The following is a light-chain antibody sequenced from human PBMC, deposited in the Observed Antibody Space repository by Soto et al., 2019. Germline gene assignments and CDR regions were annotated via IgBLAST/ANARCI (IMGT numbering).Light chain of an antibody. V-gene: IGKV3-20*01. J-gene: IGKJ1*01. Sequence: EVMLTQSPGTLSLSPGERATLSCRASQSVSSNYLAWYQQKSGQAPRLLIYGASNRATGIPDRFSGSGSGTEFTLTIRRLEPEDFAVYYCRQYNTSPRTFGQGTKVEFK. CDR3: RQYNTSPRT. CDR1: QSVSSNY. CDR2: GAS.